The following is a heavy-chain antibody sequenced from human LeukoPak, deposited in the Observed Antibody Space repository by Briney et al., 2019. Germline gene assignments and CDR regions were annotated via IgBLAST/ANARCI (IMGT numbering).Heavy chain of an antibody. Sequence: GGSLRLSCAASGFTFSSYSMNWVRQAPGKGPEWVASISGNGRDTYYADSVKGRFTISRDSLDNTLYLQMNGLRTDDTAVYYCTKDQEIATIGGYFDSWGQGTLVTVSS. V-gene: IGHV3-21*04. CDR2: ISGNGRDT. D-gene: IGHD5-24*01. CDR1: GFTFSSYS. CDR3: TKDQEIATIGGYFDS. J-gene: IGHJ4*03.